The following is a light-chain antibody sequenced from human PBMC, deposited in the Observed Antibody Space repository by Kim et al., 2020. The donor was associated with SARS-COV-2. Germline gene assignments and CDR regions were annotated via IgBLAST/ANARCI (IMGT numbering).Light chain of an antibody. Sequence: QSALTQPASVSGSPGQSITISCSGTSSDVGGYRYVSWYQQHPGKVPKLIIYDVSYRPTGVSNRFSGSKSGNTASLTISGLQAEDEADYYCSSYTSSRGGVFGGGTQLTVL. CDR1: SSDVGGYRY. CDR3: SSYTSSRGGV. CDR2: DVS. J-gene: IGLJ3*02. V-gene: IGLV2-14*03.